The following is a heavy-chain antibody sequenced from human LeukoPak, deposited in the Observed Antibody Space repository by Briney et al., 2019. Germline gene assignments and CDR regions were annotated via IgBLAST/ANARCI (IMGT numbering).Heavy chain of an antibody. CDR1: GFTFSSYA. D-gene: IGHD3-22*01. J-gene: IGHJ4*02. CDR3: ARGMSATSGYLELEY. CDR2: ISGSGGST. Sequence: GGSLRLSCAASGFTFSSYAMSWVRQAPGKGLEWVSAISGSGGSTYSADSVKGRCTISRDNSLQTLFLHVNSLRAEDTAVYYCARGMSATSGYLELEYWGQGALVTVST. V-gene: IGHV3-23*01.